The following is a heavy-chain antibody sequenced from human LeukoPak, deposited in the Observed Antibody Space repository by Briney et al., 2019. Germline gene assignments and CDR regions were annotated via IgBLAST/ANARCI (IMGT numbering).Heavy chain of an antibody. Sequence: GGSLRLSCAASGFTFSSYSMNWVRQAPGKGLEWVSYISSSSNTIYYADSVKGRFTISRDNAKNSLYLQMNSLRAEDTAVYYCARDLNVGYVWGSYPPGYWGQGTLVTVSS. CDR1: GFTFSSYS. J-gene: IGHJ4*02. CDR3: ARDLNVGYVWGSYPPGY. CDR2: ISSSSNTI. D-gene: IGHD3-16*02. V-gene: IGHV3-48*01.